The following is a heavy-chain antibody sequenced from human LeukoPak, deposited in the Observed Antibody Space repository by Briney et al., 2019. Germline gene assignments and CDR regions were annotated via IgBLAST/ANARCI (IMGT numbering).Heavy chain of an antibody. CDR3: AKGRSLVVPATPEFDY. J-gene: IGHJ4*02. CDR1: GFTFSTYG. V-gene: IGHV3-30*18. Sequence: GGSLRLSCTASGFTFSTYGIRWVRQAPGKGLEWVAVISYDGSNKYYADSAKGRFTISRDNSQNTVYLQLNSLSAEGTALYYCAKGRSLVVPATPEFDYWGQGTLVTVPS. D-gene: IGHD2-15*01. CDR2: ISYDGSNK.